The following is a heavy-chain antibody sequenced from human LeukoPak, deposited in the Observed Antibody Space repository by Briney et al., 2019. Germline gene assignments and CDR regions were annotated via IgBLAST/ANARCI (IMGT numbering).Heavy chain of an antibody. D-gene: IGHD2-8*01. V-gene: IGHV4-39*02. CDR3: ARECYTCNSYTFDY. Sequence: SETLSLTCTVSGGSVRNSHYWGWIRQSPRKGLEWIGTIYYSGRTYYNPSLKSRATISVDTSKNQFSLNLSSVTAADTAVYYCARECYTCNSYTFDYWGQGTLVTVSS. CDR2: IYYSGRT. J-gene: IGHJ4*02. CDR1: GGSVRNSHY.